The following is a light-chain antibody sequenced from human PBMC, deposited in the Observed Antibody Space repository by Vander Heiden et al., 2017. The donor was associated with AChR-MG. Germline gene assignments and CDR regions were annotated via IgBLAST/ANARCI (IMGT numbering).Light chain of an antibody. CDR2: GAF. J-gene: IGKJ1*01. V-gene: IGKV3-15*01. CDR3: QQYNDWPLWT. Sequence: EIVMTQSPATLSVPPGERATLSCRASQSVSSNLAWYQQKPGQAPRLLIYGAFIRATGIPARFSGSGSGAEFTLTISSLQSEDFAVYYCQQYNDWPLWTFGQGTKVEIK. CDR1: QSVSSN.